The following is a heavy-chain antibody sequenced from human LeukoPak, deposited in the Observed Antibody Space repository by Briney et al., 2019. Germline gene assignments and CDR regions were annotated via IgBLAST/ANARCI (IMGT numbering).Heavy chain of an antibody. V-gene: IGHV5-51*01. J-gene: IGHJ3*02. CDR1: EYSFTSYW. CDR2: IYPGDSDT. D-gene: IGHD4-17*01. CDR3: ARPPTAYGDYAFDI. Sequence: GESLKISCKGSEYSFTSYWIGWVRQMPGKGLEWMGIIYPGDSDTRYSPSFQGQVIISADKSISTAYLQWSSLKASDTAMYYCARPPTAYGDYAFDIWGQGTMVTVSS.